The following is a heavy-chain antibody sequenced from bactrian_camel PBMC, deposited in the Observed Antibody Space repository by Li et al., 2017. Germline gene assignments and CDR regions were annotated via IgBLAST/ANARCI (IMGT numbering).Heavy chain of an antibody. V-gene: IGHV3S40*01. CDR2: IKSTGAST. CDR1: GFTRWPFSAYD. CDR3: VRSNWGPTD. D-gene: IGHD7*01. Sequence: VQLVESGGSLVQPGGSLRLSCVGSGFTRWPFSAYDMSWVRQAPGKGLEWVSGIKSTGASTYYEDSSVKGRFTVSRDNAKSTVYLQMNSLEPEDTAVYYCVRSNWGPTDWGQGTQVTVS. J-gene: IGHJ4*01.